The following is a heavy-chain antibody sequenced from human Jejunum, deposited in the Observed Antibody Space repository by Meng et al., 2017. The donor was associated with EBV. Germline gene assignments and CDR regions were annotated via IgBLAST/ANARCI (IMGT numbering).Heavy chain of an antibody. Sequence: QVQLQQWGAGLLKPSETLSLPCAVYGGSFSGYQWTWIRQPPGKGLEWMGEINHRGKTNYSPSLKSRVTISVDMSKNQFSLKLSSMTAADTAVYYCARAVYGDSAYSWGQGTLVTVSS. CDR1: GGSFSGYQ. D-gene: IGHD4-17*01. V-gene: IGHV4-34*01. CDR2: INHRGKT. J-gene: IGHJ4*02. CDR3: ARAVYGDSAYS.